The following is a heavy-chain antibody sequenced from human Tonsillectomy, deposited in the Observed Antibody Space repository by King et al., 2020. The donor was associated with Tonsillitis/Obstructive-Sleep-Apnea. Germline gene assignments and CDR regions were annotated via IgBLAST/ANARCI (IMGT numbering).Heavy chain of an antibody. Sequence: LQLQESGPGLVKPSETLSLTCTVSGGSISSYYWSWIRQPAGKGLEWIGRIYTSGSTNYNPSLKSRVTMSVDTSKNQFSLKLSSVTAADTAVYYCARDWEAAAGRERWFDPWGQGTLVTVSS. D-gene: IGHD6-13*01. CDR1: GGSISSYY. CDR3: ARDWEAAAGRERWFDP. J-gene: IGHJ5*02. CDR2: IYTSGST. V-gene: IGHV4-4*07.